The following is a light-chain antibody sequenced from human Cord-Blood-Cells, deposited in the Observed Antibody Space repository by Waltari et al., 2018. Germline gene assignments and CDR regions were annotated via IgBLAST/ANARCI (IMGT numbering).Light chain of an antibody. J-gene: IGKJ2*03. CDR3: QQSYSTPPS. Sequence: IQMTQSPSSLSASVGDRVTITCRASQSISSYLNWYQQKPGKAPKLQIYAASSLQSGVPARFSGSGSGTDFTLTISSLQPEDFATYYCQQSYSTPPSFGQGTKLEIK. V-gene: IGKV1-39*01. CDR1: QSISSY. CDR2: AAS.